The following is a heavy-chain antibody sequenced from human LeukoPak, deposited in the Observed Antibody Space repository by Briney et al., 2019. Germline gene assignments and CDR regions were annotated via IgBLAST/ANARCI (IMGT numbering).Heavy chain of an antibody. CDR3: AKDFFLWYFDY. J-gene: IGHJ4*02. D-gene: IGHD3-3*01. Sequence: GGSLRLSCAASGFTFSSYAMSWVRQAPGKGLEWGSGISASGGSTYYADSVKGRFTISRDNSKSTLYLQMNSLRAEDTAVYYCAKDFFLWYFDYWGQGTLVTVSS. CDR1: GFTFSSYA. V-gene: IGHV3-23*01. CDR2: ISASGGST.